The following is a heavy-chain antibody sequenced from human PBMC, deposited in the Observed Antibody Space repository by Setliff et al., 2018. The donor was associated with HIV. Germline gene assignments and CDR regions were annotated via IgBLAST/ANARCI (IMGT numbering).Heavy chain of an antibody. CDR3: ARSPSYRSSWEYYFDP. CDR1: GGSISGYH. Sequence: SETLSLTCTVSGGSISGYHWNWLRQTPGKGLEWIGYIYTSRGTNYNHSLRTRVIISVDTSNQFSLKLSSVTAADAAVYYCARSPSYRSSWEYYFDPWGQGALVTVSS. J-gene: IGHJ5*02. D-gene: IGHD6-13*01. V-gene: IGHV4-4*09. CDR2: IYTSRGT.